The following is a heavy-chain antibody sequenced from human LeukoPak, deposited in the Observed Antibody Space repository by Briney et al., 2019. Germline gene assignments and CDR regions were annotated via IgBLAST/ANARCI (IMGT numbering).Heavy chain of an antibody. CDR2: IRYDGSNK. V-gene: IGHV3-30*02. J-gene: IGHJ5*02. CDR1: GFTFSSYG. Sequence: PGGSLRLSCAASGFTFSSYGMHWVRQAPGKGLEWVAFIRYDGSNKYYADSVKGRFTISRDNSKNTLCLQMNSLRAEDTAVYYCAKDRAPAANWFDPWGQGTLVTVSS. CDR3: AKDRAPAANWFDP. D-gene: IGHD2-2*01.